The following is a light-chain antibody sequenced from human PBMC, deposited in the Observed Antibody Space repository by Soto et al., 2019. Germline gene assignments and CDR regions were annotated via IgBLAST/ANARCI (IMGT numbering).Light chain of an antibody. V-gene: IGKV3-15*01. CDR1: QSVSSN. Sequence: EIVMTQSPATLSWSAGERATLSFRASQSVSSNLAWYQQKPGQAPRLLIYGASTRATGIPARFSGSGSGTEFTLTISSLQSEDFAVYYCQQYNNWPLLTFGGGTKVDIK. CDR3: QQYNNWPLLT. J-gene: IGKJ4*01. CDR2: GAS.